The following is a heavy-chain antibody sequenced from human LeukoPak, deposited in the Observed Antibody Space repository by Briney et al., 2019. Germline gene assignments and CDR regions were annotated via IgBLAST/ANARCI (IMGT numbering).Heavy chain of an antibody. D-gene: IGHD5-18*01. J-gene: IGHJ4*02. CDR1: GFTFSSYG. V-gene: IGHV3-30*18. CDR2: ISYDGSNK. Sequence: PGRSLRLSCAASGFTFSSYGMHWVRQAPGKGLEWVAVISYDGSNKYYADSVKGRFTISRDNSKNTLYLQMNSLRAEDTAVYYCAKDGDSYGPGDYWGQGTLVTVSS. CDR3: AKDGDSYGPGDY.